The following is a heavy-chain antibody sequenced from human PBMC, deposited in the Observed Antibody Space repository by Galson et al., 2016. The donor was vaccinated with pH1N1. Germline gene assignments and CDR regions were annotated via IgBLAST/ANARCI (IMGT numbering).Heavy chain of an antibody. CDR2: IYYSGST. Sequence: ETLSLTCTVSGGSISSSSYYWGWIRQLPGKGLEWIGSIYYSGSTYYNPSLKSRVTISVDTSKNQFSLKLSSVTAADTAVYYCARPWFAELWDWYFDLWGRGTLVTVSS. CDR1: GGSISSSSYY. J-gene: IGHJ2*01. CDR3: ARPWFAELWDWYFDL. D-gene: IGHD3-10*01. V-gene: IGHV4-39*01.